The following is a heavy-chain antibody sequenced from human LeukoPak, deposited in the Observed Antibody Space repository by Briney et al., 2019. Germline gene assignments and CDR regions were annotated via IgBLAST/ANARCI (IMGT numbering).Heavy chain of an antibody. J-gene: IGHJ4*02. D-gene: IGHD6-13*01. CDR1: GFTFSSYS. CDR3: AKDLYISSWYYFDY. V-gene: IGHV3-9*03. Sequence: GGSLRLSCAASGFTFSSYSMNWVRQAPGKGLEWVSGISWNSGSIGYADSVKGRFTISRDNAKNSLYLQMNSLRAEDMALYYCAKDLYISSWYYFDYWGQGTLVTVSS. CDR2: ISWNSGSI.